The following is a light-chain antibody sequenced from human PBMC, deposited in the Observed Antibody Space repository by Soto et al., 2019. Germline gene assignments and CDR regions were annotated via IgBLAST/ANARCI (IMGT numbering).Light chain of an antibody. CDR3: QQSYST. CDR2: AAS. CDR1: QSISSY. J-gene: IGKJ1*01. V-gene: IGKV1-39*01. Sequence: MTHSPSSLSSSVGDRVTITCRASQSISSYLNWYQQKPGKAPKLLIYAASSLQSGVPSRFSGSGSGTDFTLTISSLQPEDFATYYCQQSYSTFGQGAKVDI.